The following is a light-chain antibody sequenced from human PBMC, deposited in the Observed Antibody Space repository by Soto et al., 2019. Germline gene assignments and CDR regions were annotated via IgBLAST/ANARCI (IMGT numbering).Light chain of an antibody. CDR2: AAS. CDR3: QQSYNTPPT. Sequence: DIQMTQSPSTLSASVGDRVTITCRASQSISSWLAWYQQKPGKAPKLLIYAASSLQSGVPSRFSGSGFGTDFTLTISSLQPEDFATYYCQQSYNTPPTFGQGTKVDIK. V-gene: IGKV1-39*01. J-gene: IGKJ1*01. CDR1: QSISSW.